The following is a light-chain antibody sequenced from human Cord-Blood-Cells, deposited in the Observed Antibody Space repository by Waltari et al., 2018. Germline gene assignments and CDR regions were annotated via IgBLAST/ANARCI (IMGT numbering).Light chain of an antibody. V-gene: IGLV2-23*01. CDR1: SSDVGSYHL. CDR3: CSYAGSSTWV. J-gene: IGLJ3*02. Sequence: QSALTQPASVSVSPGQSITISCTGTSSDVGSYHLVSGYQQHPGKAPKLMIYEGSKRPSGVSNRFSGSKSGNTASLTFSGLQAEDEADYYCCSYAGSSTWVFGGGTKLTVL. CDR2: EGS.